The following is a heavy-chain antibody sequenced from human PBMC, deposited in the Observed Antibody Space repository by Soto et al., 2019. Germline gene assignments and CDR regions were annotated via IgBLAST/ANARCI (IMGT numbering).Heavy chain of an antibody. J-gene: IGHJ4*02. CDR2: IWYDGSNK. V-gene: IGHV3-33*01. CDR1: GFTFNSYG. D-gene: IGHD1-7*01. Sequence: QVQLVESGGGVVQPGRSLRLSCAASGFTFNSYGMHRVRQAPGKGLEWVAVIWYDGSNKYYADSVKGRFTISRDNSKNTLYLQMNSLRADDTAVYYCARSHNWNYVGLDYWGQGTLVTVSS. CDR3: ARSHNWNYVGLDY.